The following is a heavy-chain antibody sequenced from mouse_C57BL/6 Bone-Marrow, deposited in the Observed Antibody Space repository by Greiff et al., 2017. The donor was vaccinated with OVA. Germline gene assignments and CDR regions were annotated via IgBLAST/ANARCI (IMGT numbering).Heavy chain of an antibody. Sequence: QVQLQQRGAELVKPGASVKLSCKASGYTFTSYWMHWVKQRPGQGLEWIGMIHPNSGSTNYNEKFKSKATLTVDKSSSTAYMQLSSLTSEDSAVYYCARRTGPIYYYGSSYYGHWYFDVWGTGTTVTVSS. CDR3: ARRTGPIYYYGSSYYGHWYFDV. CDR1: GYTFTSYW. CDR2: IHPNSGST. J-gene: IGHJ1*03. V-gene: IGHV1-64*01. D-gene: IGHD1-1*01.